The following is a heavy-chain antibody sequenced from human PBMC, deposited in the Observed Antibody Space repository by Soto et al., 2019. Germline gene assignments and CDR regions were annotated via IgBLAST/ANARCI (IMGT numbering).Heavy chain of an antibody. V-gene: IGHV1-58*01. Sequence: SVTVSCQASGFTFTSSAVQWVRQARGQRLEWIGWIVVGSGNTNYAQKFQERVTITRDMSTSTAYMELSSLRSEDTAVYYCARLYGYCIRNSCHGHYAMDVWGQGTTVTVSS. CDR2: IVVGSGNT. CDR3: ARLYGYCIRNSCHGHYAMDV. J-gene: IGHJ6*02. D-gene: IGHD2-2*01. CDR1: GFTFTSSA.